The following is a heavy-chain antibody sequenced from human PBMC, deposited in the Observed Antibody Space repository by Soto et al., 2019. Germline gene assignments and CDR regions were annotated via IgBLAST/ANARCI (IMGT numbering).Heavy chain of an antibody. CDR1: GFTFSSYE. Sequence: GGSLRLSCAASGFTFSSYEMNWVRQAPGKGLEWVSYISSSGSTIYYADSVKGRFTVSRDNARNTLHLQMNSLRAEDTAVYYCATAEVDYWGPGTLVTVSS. CDR3: ATAEVDY. V-gene: IGHV3-48*03. CDR2: ISSSGSTI. J-gene: IGHJ4*02.